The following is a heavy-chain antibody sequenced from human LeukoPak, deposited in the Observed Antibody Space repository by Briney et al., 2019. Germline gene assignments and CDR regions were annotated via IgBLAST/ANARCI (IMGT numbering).Heavy chain of an antibody. Sequence: GESLKISCKGSGYSFTSYWIGWVRQMPGKGLEWMGIIYPGDSDTRYSPSFQGQVTISANKSISTAYLQWSSLKASDTAMYYCARRSSGYIDAFDIWGQGTMVTVSS. D-gene: IGHD3-22*01. V-gene: IGHV5-51*01. CDR3: ARRSSGYIDAFDI. CDR2: IYPGDSDT. J-gene: IGHJ3*02. CDR1: GYSFTSYW.